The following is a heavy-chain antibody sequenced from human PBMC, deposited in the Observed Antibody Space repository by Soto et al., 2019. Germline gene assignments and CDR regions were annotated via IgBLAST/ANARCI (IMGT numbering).Heavy chain of an antibody. D-gene: IGHD3-10*01. V-gene: IGHV3-53*01. CDR2: IYSGGYT. CDR3: GARPGGGGY. Sequence: EVQLVESGGGLIQPGGSLRLSCAVSGFTVSNNYMSWVRQAPGKGLEGVSVIYSGGYTAYGDSVKGRFTISRDNSKNTLYPQKKTLGAPDPAVFFGGARPGGGGYWGQGTLVTVSS. CDR1: GFTVSNNY. J-gene: IGHJ4*02.